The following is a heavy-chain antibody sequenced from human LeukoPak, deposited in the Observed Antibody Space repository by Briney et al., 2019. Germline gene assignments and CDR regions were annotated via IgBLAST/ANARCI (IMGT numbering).Heavy chain of an antibody. V-gene: IGHV3-7*01. D-gene: IGHD1-26*01. J-gene: IGHJ3*02. CDR1: RFSFSSHW. CDR3: AKTIVGSNVSDI. Sequence: GGSLRLSCVASRFSFSSHWMTWVRQAPGKGLEWAANIKEDGREKYYADSVKGRFTISRDNAKNSLYLQMNSLRGEDTAVYYCAKTIVGSNVSDIWGQGTLVTVSS. CDR2: IKEDGREK.